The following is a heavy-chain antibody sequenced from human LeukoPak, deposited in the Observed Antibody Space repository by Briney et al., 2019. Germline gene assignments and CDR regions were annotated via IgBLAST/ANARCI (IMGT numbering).Heavy chain of an antibody. V-gene: IGHV1-2*02. D-gene: IGHD6-19*01. CDR2: INPNSGGT. CDR1: GYTFTGYY. J-gene: IGHJ4*02. Sequence: ASVKVSCKASGYTFTGYYMHWVRQAPGQGLEWMGWINPNSGGTNYAQKFQGRVTMTRDTSISTAYMELGRLRSDDTAVYYCARAGGSGWYRIVVYWGQGTLVTVSS. CDR3: ARAGGSGWYRIVVY.